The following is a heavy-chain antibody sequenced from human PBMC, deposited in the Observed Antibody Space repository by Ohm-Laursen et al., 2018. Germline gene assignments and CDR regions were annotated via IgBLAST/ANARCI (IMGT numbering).Heavy chain of an antibody. J-gene: IGHJ4*02. D-gene: IGHD1-26*01. CDR3: ARDRANGGSHHDY. CDR1: GFTFSNYN. CDR2: ISSSSSYI. Sequence: SLRLSCTASGFTFSNYNMNWVRQAPGKGLEWVSSISSSSSYIYYADSVKGRFTISRDNAKNSLYLQMNSLRAEDTAVYYCARDRANGGSHHDYWGQGTLVTVSS. V-gene: IGHV3-21*01.